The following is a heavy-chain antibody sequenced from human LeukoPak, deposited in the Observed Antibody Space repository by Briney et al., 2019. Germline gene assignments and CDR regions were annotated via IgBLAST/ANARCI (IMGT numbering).Heavy chain of an antibody. CDR1: GFTFSSYA. V-gene: IGHV3-30-3*01. CDR2: ISYDGSNK. D-gene: IGHD3-22*01. Sequence: GGSLRLSCAASGFTFSSYAMHWVRQAPGKGLEWVAVISYDGSNKYYADSVKGRFTISRDNSKNTLYLQMNSLRAEDTAVYYCARTGGVIDAFDIWGQGTMVTVSS. J-gene: IGHJ3*02. CDR3: ARTGGVIDAFDI.